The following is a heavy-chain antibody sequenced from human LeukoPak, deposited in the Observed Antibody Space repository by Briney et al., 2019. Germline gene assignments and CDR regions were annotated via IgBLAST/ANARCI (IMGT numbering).Heavy chain of an antibody. V-gene: IGHV3-23*01. CDR2: ISGSRGGT. J-gene: IGHJ6*03. D-gene: IGHD2-15*01. Sequence: GRSLGLSCAASGFTFSSYAMSWVRQAPGKGLEWVSDISGSRGGTYSADSVKGRFTISRDNSKNTLYLQMNSLRAEDTAVYYCAKTLTYRCCGGSFRYYYYYMDFCGKGTTVTVSS. CDR1: GFTFSSYA. CDR3: AKTLTYRCCGGSFRYYYYYMDF.